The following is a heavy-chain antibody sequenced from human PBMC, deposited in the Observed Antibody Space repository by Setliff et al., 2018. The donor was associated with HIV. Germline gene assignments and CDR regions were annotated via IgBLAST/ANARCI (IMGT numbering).Heavy chain of an antibody. CDR2: INVDGSKT. Sequence: GGSLRLSCVASGVTISSLWMNWVRQAPGRGLEWVANINVDGSKTYYVDAARGRFSISRDNAQNSLYLQMNSLRAEDTAVYYCAREMTSVSTLVTWLDPWGQGTQVTVSS. CDR3: AREMTSVSTLVTWLDP. D-gene: IGHD4-4*01. CDR1: GVTISSLW. V-gene: IGHV3-7*01. J-gene: IGHJ5*02.